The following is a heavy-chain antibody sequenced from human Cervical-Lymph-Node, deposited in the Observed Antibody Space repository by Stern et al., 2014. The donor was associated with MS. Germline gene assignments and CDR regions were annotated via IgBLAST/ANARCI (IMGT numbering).Heavy chain of an antibody. CDR3: ARDHCLHCSGGSCCGMDV. J-gene: IGHJ6*02. CDR2: IIPIFDTT. V-gene: IGHV1-69*01. CDR1: GGTFSNYG. Sequence: VQLVESGAEVKKPGSSVKVSCKAPGGTFSNYGISWVRQAPGQGLEWMGGIIPIFDTTNYAQKFQGRVTIIADESTTTVYMELSSLRSEYTAVYYCARDHCLHCSGGSCCGMDVWGQGTTVTVSS. D-gene: IGHD2-15*01.